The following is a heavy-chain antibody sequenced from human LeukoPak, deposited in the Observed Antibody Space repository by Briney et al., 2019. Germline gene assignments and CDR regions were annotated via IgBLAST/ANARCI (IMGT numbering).Heavy chain of an antibody. J-gene: IGHJ3*02. Sequence: GGSLRLSCAASGFTFSSYSMNWVRQAPGKGLEWVSSISSSSNYIYYADSVKGRFTISRDNSKNTLYLQMNSLRAEDTAVYYCAKDPLSCASCLGSFEMWGQGTMVTVSS. D-gene: IGHD2-2*01. V-gene: IGHV3-21*04. CDR1: GFTFSSYS. CDR2: ISSSSNYI. CDR3: AKDPLSCASCLGSFEM.